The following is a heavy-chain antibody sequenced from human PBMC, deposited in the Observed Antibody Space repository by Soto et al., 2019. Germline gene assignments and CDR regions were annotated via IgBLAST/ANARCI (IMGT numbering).Heavy chain of an antibody. D-gene: IGHD6-19*01. J-gene: IGHJ3*02. Sequence: GGSLRVSCAASGFTFSSYARHWVRQAPGKGLEWVAVISYDGSNKYYADSVKGRFTISRDNAKNSLYLQMNSLRAEDTAVYYCARVLKSSGWDNDVFDIWGQGTMVTVSS. CDR1: GFTFSSYA. V-gene: IGHV3-30-3*01. CDR3: ARVLKSSGWDNDVFDI. CDR2: ISYDGSNK.